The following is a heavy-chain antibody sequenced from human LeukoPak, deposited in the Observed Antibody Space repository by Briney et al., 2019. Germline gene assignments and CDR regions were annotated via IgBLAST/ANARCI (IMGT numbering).Heavy chain of an antibody. CDR3: AKAPAAGIPDDY. CDR1: GFTFSSYG. D-gene: IGHD6-13*01. J-gene: IGHJ4*02. CDR2: ISYDGSNK. V-gene: IGHV3-30*18. Sequence: PGESLRLSCAASGFTFSSYGMHWVRQAPGKGLEWVAVISYDGSNKYYADSVKGRFTISRDNSKNTLYLQMNSLRAEDTAVYYCAKAPAAGIPDDYWGQGTLVTVSS.